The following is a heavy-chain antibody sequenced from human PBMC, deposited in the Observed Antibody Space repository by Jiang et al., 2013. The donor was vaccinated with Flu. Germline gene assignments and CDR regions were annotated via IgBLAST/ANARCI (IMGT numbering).Heavy chain of an antibody. D-gene: IGHD3-22*01. CDR1: GFTVSNNF. CDR2: IYRGGST. J-gene: IGHJ3*02. Sequence: VQLVESGGGLIQPGGSLRLSCAASGFTVSNNFINWFRQAPGKGLEWVSVIYRGGSTYYADSVKGRFTISRDNSRNTLYLQMNSLRAEDTAVYYCALYYDSSGTHSRGASDIWGRGTMVTVSS. V-gene: IGHV3-53*01. CDR3: ALYYDSSGTHSRGASDI.